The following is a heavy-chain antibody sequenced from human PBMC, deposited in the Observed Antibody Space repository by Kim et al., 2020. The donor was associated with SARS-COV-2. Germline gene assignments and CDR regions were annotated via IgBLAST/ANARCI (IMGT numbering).Heavy chain of an antibody. CDR1: GFMFTDHW. Sequence: GGXLRLSCQASGFMFTDHWMHWVRQAPGKGLEWVANMDRDGSAKHYVGSVTGRFTISRDNSKNTLYLQLNSLRVEDTAVYYCARDNDWALHYWGQGTLVTVSS. CDR2: MDRDGSAK. CDR3: ARDNDWALHY. V-gene: IGHV3-7*01. J-gene: IGHJ4*02. D-gene: IGHD3-9*01.